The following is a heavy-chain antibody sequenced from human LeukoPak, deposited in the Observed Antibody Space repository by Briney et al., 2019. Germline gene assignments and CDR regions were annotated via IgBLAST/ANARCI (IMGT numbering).Heavy chain of an antibody. V-gene: IGHV3-7*01. D-gene: IGHD1-26*01. CDR1: GVTFSSYW. CDR3: ARDDRGADGIMDV. CDR2: IKQDGSEK. Sequence: GGSLRLSCAVSGVTFSSYWMTWVRQAPSKGLEWVANIKQDGSEKYYVDSVKGRFTISRDNAKNSLYLQMNSLRAEDTAVYYCARDDRGADGIMDVWGKGTTVIVSS. J-gene: IGHJ6*03.